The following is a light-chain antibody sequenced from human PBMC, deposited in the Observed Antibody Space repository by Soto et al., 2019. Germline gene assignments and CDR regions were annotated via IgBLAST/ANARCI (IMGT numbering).Light chain of an antibody. Sequence: DIQMTQSPSSMSASVGDRVTITCRASQDIRTWLAWYQQKPGKAPKILISGASSLQSGVPSRFSGSGSETYFTLTISSLHPEDFATYYCQHANSFPITFGQGTRLEIK. J-gene: IGKJ5*01. CDR1: QDIRTW. V-gene: IGKV1-12*01. CDR3: QHANSFPIT. CDR2: GAS.